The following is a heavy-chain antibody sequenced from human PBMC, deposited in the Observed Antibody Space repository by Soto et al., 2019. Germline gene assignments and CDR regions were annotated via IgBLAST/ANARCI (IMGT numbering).Heavy chain of an antibody. Sequence: SETLSLTCTVSGGSISSYYWSWIRQPPGKGLEWIGYIYYSGSTNYNPSLKSRVTISVDTSKNQFSLKLSSVTAADTAVYYCAGRQTYYDFWSGLNWFDPWGQGTLVTVSS. CDR1: GGSISSYY. D-gene: IGHD3-3*01. CDR2: IYYSGST. J-gene: IGHJ5*02. CDR3: AGRQTYYDFWSGLNWFDP. V-gene: IGHV4-59*01.